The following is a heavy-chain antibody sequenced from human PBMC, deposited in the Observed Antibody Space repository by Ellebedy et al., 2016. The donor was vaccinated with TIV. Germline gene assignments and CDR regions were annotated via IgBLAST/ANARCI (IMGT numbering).Heavy chain of an antibody. V-gene: IGHV3-23*01. J-gene: IGHJ4*02. CDR3: TKGAWLDD. Sequence: GESLKISXAASGFPFSTYDMSWVRQAPGKGLEWVSVILGSEITTHYADSVKGRFTVFRDNSKNTLYLQMNSLRVDDTAIYYCTKGAWLDDWGPGTLVTVSS. CDR2: ILGSEITT. D-gene: IGHD1-26*01. CDR1: GFPFSTYD.